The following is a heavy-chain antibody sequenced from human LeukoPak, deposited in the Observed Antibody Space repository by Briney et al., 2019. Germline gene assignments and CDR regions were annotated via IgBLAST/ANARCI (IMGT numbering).Heavy chain of an antibody. CDR3: ARHLRNWNDEAFDI. V-gene: IGHV4-39*01. J-gene: IGHJ3*02. CDR1: GGSISSSSYY. CDR2: IYYSGST. Sequence: SETLSLTCTVSGGSISSSSYYRGWIRQPPGKGLEWIGSIYYSGSTYYNPSLKSRVTISVDTSKNQFSLKLSSVTAADTAVYYCARHLRNWNDEAFDIWGQGTMVTVSS. D-gene: IGHD1-1*01.